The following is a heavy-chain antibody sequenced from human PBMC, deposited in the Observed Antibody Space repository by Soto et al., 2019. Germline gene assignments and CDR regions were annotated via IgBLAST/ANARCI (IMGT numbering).Heavy chain of an antibody. Sequence: LQESGPGLVKTSETVSLTCSASGGSIRSMKYYWGWVRQPPGKGLEWVGSVYYDGDAYYSPTLRSRASISVDTLKNQFSLRLTSVTPKDTAVYYCARIAFYNGSSRSDLWGQGSLVTVS. CDR3: ARIAFYNGSSRSDL. D-gene: IGHD1-1*01. J-gene: IGHJ4*02. CDR2: VYYDGDA. V-gene: IGHV4-39*01. CDR1: GGSIRSMKYY.